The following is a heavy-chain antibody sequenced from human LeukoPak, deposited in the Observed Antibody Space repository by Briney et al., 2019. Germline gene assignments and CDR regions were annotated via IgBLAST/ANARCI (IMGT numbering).Heavy chain of an antibody. CDR3: ARVAYDILTGYYFDY. CDR2: IKQDGSEK. V-gene: IGHV3-7*04. D-gene: IGHD3-9*01. J-gene: IGHJ4*02. CDR1: GFTFSSYW. Sequence: GGSLRLSCAASGFTFSSYWMSWVRQAPGKGLEWVANIKQDGSEKYYVDSVKGRFTISRDNVKNSLYLRMNNLRAEDTAVYYCARVAYDILTGYYFDYWGQGTLVTVSS.